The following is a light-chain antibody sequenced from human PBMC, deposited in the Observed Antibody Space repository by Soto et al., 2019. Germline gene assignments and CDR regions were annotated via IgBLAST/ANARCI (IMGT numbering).Light chain of an antibody. CDR1: QSISNW. J-gene: IGKJ1*01. Sequence: DIQMTQSPSTLSASVGDRVTITCRASQSISNWLAWYQQKPGKAPTLLIYRASNLEGGVPSRFSGSGSRTSCNLIVSSLHADDLASSYGQQSDTYSKAFGQGTKVEIK. CDR3: QQSDTYSKA. V-gene: IGKV1-5*03. CDR2: RAS.